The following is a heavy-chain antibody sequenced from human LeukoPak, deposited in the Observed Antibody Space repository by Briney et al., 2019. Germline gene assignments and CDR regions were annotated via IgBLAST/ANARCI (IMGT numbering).Heavy chain of an antibody. V-gene: IGHV5-51*01. CDR2: IYPGDSDT. D-gene: IGHD3-22*01. CDR1: GYSFTSYW. CDR3: ATPRGPEYYDSSGYSYYFVY. Sequence: GESLKISCKGSGYSFTSYWIGWVRQMPGKGLEWMGIIYPGDSDTRYSPSFQGQVTISADKSISTAYLQWSSLKASDTAMYYCATPRGPEYYDSSGYSYYFVYWGQGTLVTVSS. J-gene: IGHJ4*02.